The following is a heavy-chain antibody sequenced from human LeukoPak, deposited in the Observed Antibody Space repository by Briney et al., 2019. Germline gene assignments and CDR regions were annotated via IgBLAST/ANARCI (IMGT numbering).Heavy chain of an antibody. CDR2: IRYDGSNK. CDR3: TRTNYYGSGSYGYYFDY. V-gene: IGHV3-30*02. Sequence: GGSLRLSCAASGFTFSSYGMHWVRQAPGKGLEWVTFIRYDGSNKYYADSVKGRFTISRDNSNNTLYLQMNSLRAEDTAVYYCTRTNYYGSGSYGYYFDYWGQGTLVTVSS. CDR1: GFTFSSYG. D-gene: IGHD3-10*01. J-gene: IGHJ4*02.